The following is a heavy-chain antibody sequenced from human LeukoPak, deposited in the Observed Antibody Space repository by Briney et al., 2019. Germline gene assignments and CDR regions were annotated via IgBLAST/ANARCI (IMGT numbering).Heavy chain of an antibody. J-gene: IGHJ4*02. CDR2: INPDGSQK. V-gene: IGHV3-7*01. CDR1: GFTFSGNW. D-gene: IGHD5-24*01. Sequence: GGSLTLSCEASGFTFSGNWMSWVRQAPGKGLEWVASINPDGSQKLYVDSVKGRFTISRDNTKSSLYLQMNSLGAEDTAMYYCAKLLGTATTYDSWGQGTRVNVSS. CDR3: AKLLGTATTYDS.